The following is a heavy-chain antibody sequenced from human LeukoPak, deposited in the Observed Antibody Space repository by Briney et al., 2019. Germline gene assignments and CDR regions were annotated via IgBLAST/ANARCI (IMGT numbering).Heavy chain of an antibody. D-gene: IGHD6-6*01. CDR1: GGSISSGGYY. CDR3: ARDGGIAARLYYFDY. J-gene: IGHJ4*02. Sequence: SETLSLTCTVSGGSISSGGYYWSWVRQPPGTGLEWIGYIYYSGSTNYNPSLKSRVTISVDTSKNQFSLKLSSVTAADTAVYYCARDGGIAARLYYFDYWGQGTLVTVSS. V-gene: IGHV4-61*08. CDR2: IYYSGST.